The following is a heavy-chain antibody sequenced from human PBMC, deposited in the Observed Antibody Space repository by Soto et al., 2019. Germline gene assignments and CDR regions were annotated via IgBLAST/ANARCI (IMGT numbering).Heavy chain of an antibody. V-gene: IGHV3-30*18. J-gene: IGHJ4*02. CDR3: AKSDELLPPPFDY. Sequence: GGSLRLSCAASGFTFSSYGMHWVRQAPGKGLEWVAVISYDGSNKYYADSVKGRFTISRDNSKNTLYLQMNSLRAEDTAVYYCAKSDELLPPPFDYWGQGTLVTVSS. D-gene: IGHD2-15*01. CDR2: ISYDGSNK. CDR1: GFTFSSYG.